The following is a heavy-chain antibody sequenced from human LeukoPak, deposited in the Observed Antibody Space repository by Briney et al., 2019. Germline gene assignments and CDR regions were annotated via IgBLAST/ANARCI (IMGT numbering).Heavy chain of an antibody. CDR3: AKDLGLEIGAYYYMDV. V-gene: IGHV3-33*06. D-gene: IGHD3-3*01. CDR2: IWYDRSNK. Sequence: GGSLRLSCAASGSTFSSYGMHWVRQAPGKGLEWVAVIWYDRSNKYYADSVKGRFTISRDNSKNTLYLQMNSLRAEDTAVYYCAKDLGLEIGAYYYMDVWGKGTTVTVSS. CDR1: GSTFSSYG. J-gene: IGHJ6*03.